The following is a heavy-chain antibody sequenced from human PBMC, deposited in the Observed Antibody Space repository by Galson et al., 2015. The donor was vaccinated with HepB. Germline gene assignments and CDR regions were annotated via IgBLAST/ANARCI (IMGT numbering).Heavy chain of an antibody. D-gene: IGHD6-19*01. CDR3: AIKKGHYSSGWNDAFDI. CDR1: GGTFSSYA. CDR2: IIPILGIA. J-gene: IGHJ3*02. V-gene: IGHV1-69*04. Sequence: SVKVSCKASGGTFSSYAISWVRQAPGQGLEWMGRIIPILGIANYAQKFQGRVTITADKSTSTAYMELSSLRSEDTAVYYCAIKKGHYSSGWNDAFDIWGQGTMVTASS.